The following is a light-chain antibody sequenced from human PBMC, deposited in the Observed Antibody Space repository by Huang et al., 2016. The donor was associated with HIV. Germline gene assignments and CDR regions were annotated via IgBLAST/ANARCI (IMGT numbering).Light chain of an antibody. CDR2: GAS. CDR1: HNNTDNF. Sequence: DIVLTQSPGTLSLSPGERAALSCRPSHNNTDNFLAWYQQGSGQAPRPLVYGASNRAIGIPDRFSGSGSGTDFTLSISRREPQDSAVYYCQQYLSSPRTFGGGTNVEIK. CDR3: QQYLSSPRT. J-gene: IGKJ4*01. V-gene: IGKV3-20*01.